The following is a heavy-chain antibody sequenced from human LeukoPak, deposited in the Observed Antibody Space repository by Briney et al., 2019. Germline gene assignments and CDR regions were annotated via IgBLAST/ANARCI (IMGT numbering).Heavy chain of an antibody. V-gene: IGHV1-69*06. J-gene: IGHJ4*02. D-gene: IGHD5-18*01. Sequence: ASVKVSCKASGDTFSNYAINWVRQAPGQGLEWMGGITPIFGTANYVQKFQGRVTITADKSTSTAFMELSRLRSEDTAIYYCARASSDDTAMATPFAYWGQGTLVTVSS. CDR2: ITPIFGTA. CDR1: GDTFSNYA. CDR3: ARASSDDTAMATPFAY.